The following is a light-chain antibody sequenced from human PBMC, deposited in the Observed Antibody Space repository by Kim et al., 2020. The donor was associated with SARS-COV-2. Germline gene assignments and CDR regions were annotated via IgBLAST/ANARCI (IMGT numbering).Light chain of an antibody. V-gene: IGKV3-20*01. Sequence: EIVLTQSPGTLSLSPGERATLSCRASQSVSSNYLAWYQQKPGQAPRLLIYGASSRAAGIPDRFSGSGSGTDFTLTISRLEPEDFAVYFCQQYHTTPRTFGQGTKLEI. CDR1: QSVSSNY. CDR3: QQYHTTPRT. J-gene: IGKJ2*01. CDR2: GAS.